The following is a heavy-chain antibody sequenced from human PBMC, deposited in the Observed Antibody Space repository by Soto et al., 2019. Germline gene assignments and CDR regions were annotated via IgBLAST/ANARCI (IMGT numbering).Heavy chain of an antibody. J-gene: IGHJ4*02. CDR3: AGGWFGEFVSYSDW. Sequence: QVQLVQSGAEVKKPGASVKVSCKASGYTFSNYGVSWVRQAPGQGLEWMGWISAYNGNTNYAQNLQGRVTMTADISTGTAYLELRSLRSDDTAVDYCAGGWFGEFVSYSDWWGQGTLVTVSS. CDR1: GYTFSNYG. V-gene: IGHV1-18*01. CDR2: ISAYNGNT. D-gene: IGHD3-10*01.